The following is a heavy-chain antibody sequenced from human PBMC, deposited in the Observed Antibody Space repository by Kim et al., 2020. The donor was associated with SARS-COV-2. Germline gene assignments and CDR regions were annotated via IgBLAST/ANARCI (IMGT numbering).Heavy chain of an antibody. D-gene: IGHD4-17*01. CDR3: AKLLGGYGDYTTVDY. J-gene: IGHJ4*02. V-gene: IGHV3-9*01. Sequence: DSVKGRFTISRDNAKNSLYLQMNRLRAEDTALDYCAKLLGGYGDYTTVDYWGQGTLVTVSS.